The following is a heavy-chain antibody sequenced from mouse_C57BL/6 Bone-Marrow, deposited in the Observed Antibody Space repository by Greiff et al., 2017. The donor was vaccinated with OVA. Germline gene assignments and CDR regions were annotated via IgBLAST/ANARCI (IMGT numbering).Heavy chain of an antibody. V-gene: IGHV7-3*01. CDR2: IRNKANGYTT. J-gene: IGHJ1*03. CDR1: GFTFTDYY. CDR3: ASLYYGSSYWYFDV. Sequence: EVKLMESGGGLVQPGGSLSLSCAASGFTFTDYYMSWVRQPPGKALAWLGFIRNKANGYTTEYSASVKGRFTISRDNSQSILYLQMNALRAEDSATYYGASLYYGSSYWYFDVWGTGTTVTVSS. D-gene: IGHD1-1*01.